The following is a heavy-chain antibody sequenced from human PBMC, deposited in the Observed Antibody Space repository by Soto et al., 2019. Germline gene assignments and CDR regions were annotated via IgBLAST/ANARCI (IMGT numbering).Heavy chain of an antibody. D-gene: IGHD3-3*01. Sequence: GGSLRLSCVASGFSLSDYAVNWVRQAPGKGLEWVSFISIDSRTIYYADSVEGRFTVSRDNARNSVSLQMDSLRDEDAAVYYCARIKLVEWFFINVDVYDMDVWGQGTPVTVSS. J-gene: IGHJ6*02. CDR2: ISIDSRTI. V-gene: IGHV3-48*02. CDR3: ARIKLVEWFFINVDVYDMDV. CDR1: GFSLSDYA.